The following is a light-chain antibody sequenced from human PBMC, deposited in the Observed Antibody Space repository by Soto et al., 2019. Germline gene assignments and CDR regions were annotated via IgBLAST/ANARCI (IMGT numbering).Light chain of an antibody. CDR2: ASS. V-gene: IGKV1-39*01. Sequence: DIQMTQSPSSLSASVGDRVTITCRASQSISSYLNWYQQKPGKAPKLLIYASSSLQSGVPSRFSCSGSGTDFTLTISSLQPEDFATYYWQQSYSTPWTFGQGTKVEIK. CDR3: QQSYSTPWT. J-gene: IGKJ1*01. CDR1: QSISSY.